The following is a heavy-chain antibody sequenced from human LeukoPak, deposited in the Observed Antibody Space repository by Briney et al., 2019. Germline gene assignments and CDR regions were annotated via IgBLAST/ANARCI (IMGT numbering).Heavy chain of an antibody. Sequence: PGESLKISCKGSGYSFTSYWIGWVRQMPGEGLEWMGIIYPGDSDTRYSPSFQGQVTISADKSISTAYLQWSSLKASDTAMYYCASIRVVVITDDAFDIWGQGTMVTVSS. J-gene: IGHJ3*02. V-gene: IGHV5-51*01. CDR2: IYPGDSDT. CDR1: GYSFTSYW. CDR3: ASIRVVVITDDAFDI. D-gene: IGHD3-22*01.